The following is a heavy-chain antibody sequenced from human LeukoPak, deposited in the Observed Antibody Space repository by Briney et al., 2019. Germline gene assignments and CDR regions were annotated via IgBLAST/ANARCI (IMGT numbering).Heavy chain of an antibody. CDR3: AKAGYYGSGSYYE. Sequence: ASVKVSCKASGGTFSSYAISWVRQAPGQGLEWMGGIIPIFGTANYAQKFQGRVTITADKSTSTAYMELSSLRAEDTAVYYCAKAGYYGSGSYYEWGQGTLVTVSS. CDR2: IIPIFGTA. V-gene: IGHV1-69*06. CDR1: GGTFSSYA. J-gene: IGHJ4*02. D-gene: IGHD3-10*01.